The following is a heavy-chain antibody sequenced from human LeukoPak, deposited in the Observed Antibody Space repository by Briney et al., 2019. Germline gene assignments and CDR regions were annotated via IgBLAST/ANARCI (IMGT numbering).Heavy chain of an antibody. CDR3: AKDRSSSSTYDY. CDR2: IRGSGVST. D-gene: IGHD6-6*01. Sequence: GGSLRLSCAASGFTFSSYAMSWVRQAPGKGLEWVSGIRGSGVSTYYADSVKGRFTISRDNIKNTVDLQMNSLRGEDTAVYYCAKDRSSSSTYDYWGQGTLVTVSS. J-gene: IGHJ4*02. V-gene: IGHV3-23*01. CDR1: GFTFSSYA.